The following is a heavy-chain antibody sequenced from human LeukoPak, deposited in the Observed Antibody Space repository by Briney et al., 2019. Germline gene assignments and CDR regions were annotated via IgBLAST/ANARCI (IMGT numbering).Heavy chain of an antibody. CDR3: AREVVIDYYFDY. CDR1: GFTFSSYC. J-gene: IGHJ4*02. Sequence: GGSLRLSCAASGFTFSSYCMNWVRQAPGKGLEWVSSISSSSSYIYYADSVKGRFTISRDNAKNSLYLQMNSLRAEDTAVYYCAREVVIDYYFDYWGQGTLVTVSS. V-gene: IGHV3-21*01. D-gene: IGHD2-21*01. CDR2: ISSSSSYI.